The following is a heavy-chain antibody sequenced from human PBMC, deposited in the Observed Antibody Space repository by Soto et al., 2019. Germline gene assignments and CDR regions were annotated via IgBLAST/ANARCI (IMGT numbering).Heavy chain of an antibody. CDR1: GGSISSSNW. V-gene: IGHV4-4*02. CDR2: IYYSGST. Sequence: QVQLQESGPGLVKPSGTLSLTCAVSGGSISSSNWWSWVRQPPGKGLKWIGYIYYSGSTNYNPSLKSRVTISVDTSKNQFSLKLSSVTAADTAVYYCARGTIAARPDYWGQGTLVTVSS. CDR3: ARGTIAARPDY. J-gene: IGHJ4*02. D-gene: IGHD6-6*01.